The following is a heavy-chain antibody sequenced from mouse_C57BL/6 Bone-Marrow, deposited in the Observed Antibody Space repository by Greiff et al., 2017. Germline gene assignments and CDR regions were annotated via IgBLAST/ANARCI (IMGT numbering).Heavy chain of an antibody. CDR1: GYTFTSYW. V-gene: IGHV1-64*01. D-gene: IGHD2-1*01. CDR3: AREDYYGNYGNDGRFAY. Sequence: QVQLQQSGAELVKPGASVKLSCKASGYTFTSYWMHWVKQRPGQGLEWIGMIHPNSGSTNYNEKFKSKATLTVDKSSSTAYMQLSSLTSEDSAVYYCAREDYYGNYGNDGRFAYWGQGTLVTVSA. J-gene: IGHJ3*01. CDR2: IHPNSGST.